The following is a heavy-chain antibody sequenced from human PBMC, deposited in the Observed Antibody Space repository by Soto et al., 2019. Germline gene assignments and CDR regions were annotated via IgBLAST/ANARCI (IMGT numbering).Heavy chain of an antibody. J-gene: IGHJ4*02. D-gene: IGHD3-9*01. CDR3: TTDDWS. CDR1: GFTFTDAW. Sequence: EVQLVESGGGLVKPGESLRLSCAASGFTFTDAWMSWVRQAPGKGLEWVGRIKSKTDGGTIDYAAPVKGRFTISRDDSKNMLYLQMNSLKTEDTAVYFCTTDDWSWGQGTLVTVSS. CDR2: IKSKTDGGTI. V-gene: IGHV3-15*01.